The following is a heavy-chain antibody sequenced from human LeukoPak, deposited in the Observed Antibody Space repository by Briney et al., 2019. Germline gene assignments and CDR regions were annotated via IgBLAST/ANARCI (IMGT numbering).Heavy chain of an antibody. CDR1: GVIVSNTY. D-gene: IGHD6-13*01. CDR3: AREARGTLAAAGTGGFDD. CDR2: IYRGGNT. Sequence: PGGSLRLSCAASGVIVSNTYLSWVRQAPGKGLEWVSVIYRGGNTYYADSVKGRFTISRDNSKNTLYLQMNSLRAEDTAVYYCAREARGTLAAAGTGGFDDWGQGTLVTVSS. J-gene: IGHJ4*02. V-gene: IGHV3-66*01.